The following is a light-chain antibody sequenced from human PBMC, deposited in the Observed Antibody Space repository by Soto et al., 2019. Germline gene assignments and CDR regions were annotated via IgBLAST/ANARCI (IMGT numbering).Light chain of an antibody. Sequence: EIVLTQSPGALSLSPGERATLSGRASQSVGSTYLAWYQHKPGQAPRLLIYGASSRATGIPDRFSGSGSGTDFTLTISRLEPEDFAVYYCQQYGSSPRITFGHGTRLEIK. CDR2: GAS. J-gene: IGKJ5*01. CDR1: QSVGSTY. V-gene: IGKV3-20*01. CDR3: QQYGSSPRIT.